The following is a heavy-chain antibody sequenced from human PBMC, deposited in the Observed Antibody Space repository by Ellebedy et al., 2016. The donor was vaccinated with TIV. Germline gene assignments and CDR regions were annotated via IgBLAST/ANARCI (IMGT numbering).Heavy chain of an antibody. Sequence: PGGSLRLSCAASGFTFSFYSMNWVRQAPGKGLEWVSSISSSSSYIYYADSVKGRFTISRDNAKNSLYLQMNSLRAEDTAVYYCARDLFMPLYDRSGYYGDWGQGTLVTVSS. CDR3: ARDLFMPLYDRSGYYGD. J-gene: IGHJ4*02. D-gene: IGHD3-22*01. CDR2: ISSSSSYI. V-gene: IGHV3-21*01. CDR1: GFTFSFYS.